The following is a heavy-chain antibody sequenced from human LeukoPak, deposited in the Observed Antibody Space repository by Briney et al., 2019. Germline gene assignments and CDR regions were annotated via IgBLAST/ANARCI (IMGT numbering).Heavy chain of an antibody. CDR3: ARAPYDSSGYHDY. J-gene: IGHJ4*02. V-gene: IGHV4-4*02. CDR1: GGSISSSNW. CDR2: IYHSGST. D-gene: IGHD3-22*01. Sequence: SETLSLTCAVSGGSISSSNWWSWVRQPPGKGLEWIGEIYHSGSTNYNPSLKSRVTISVDKSKNQFSLKLSSVTAADTAVYYCARAPYDSSGYHDYWGQGTLVTVSP.